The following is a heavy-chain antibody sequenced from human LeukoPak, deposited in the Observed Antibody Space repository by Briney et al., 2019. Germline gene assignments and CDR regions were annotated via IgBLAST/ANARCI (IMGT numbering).Heavy chain of an antibody. Sequence: GGSLRLSCAASGFTFEDYAMHWVRQAPGKGLEWVSLISEDGDWTYYADSVKGRFTISRDNSKNSLYLQMNSLRTEDTALYYCAKGLYYYDSSGYFDYWGQGTLVTVSS. CDR1: GFTFEDYA. CDR3: AKGLYYYDSSGYFDY. D-gene: IGHD3-22*01. CDR2: ISEDGDWT. V-gene: IGHV3-43*02. J-gene: IGHJ4*02.